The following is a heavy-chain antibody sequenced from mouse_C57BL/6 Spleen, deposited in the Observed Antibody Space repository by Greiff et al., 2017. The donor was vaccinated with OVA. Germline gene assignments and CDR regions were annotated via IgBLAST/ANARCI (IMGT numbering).Heavy chain of an antibody. CDR3: ARYYRYYGSSYWYFDV. CDR1: GFTFSDYG. CDR2: ISSGSSTI. Sequence: EVQLVESGGGLVKPGGSLKLSCAASGFTFSDYGMHWVRQAPEKGLEWVAYISSGSSTIYYADPVKGRFTISRDNAKNTLFLQMTSLRSEDTAMYYRARYYRYYGSSYWYFDVWGTGTTVTVSS. D-gene: IGHD1-1*01. J-gene: IGHJ1*03. V-gene: IGHV5-17*01.